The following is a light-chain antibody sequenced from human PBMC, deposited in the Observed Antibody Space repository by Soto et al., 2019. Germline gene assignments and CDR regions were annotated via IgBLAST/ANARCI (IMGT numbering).Light chain of an antibody. Sequence: QSALTQPASVSGSPGQSIAISCTGTSSDVGSYNLVSWYQQHPGKAPKLMIYEGSKRPSGVSNRFSGSKSGNTASLTISGLQAEDEADYYCCSYAVSSTFVFGGGTQLTVL. CDR3: CSYAVSSTFV. CDR2: EGS. V-gene: IGLV2-23*03. CDR1: SSDVGSYNL. J-gene: IGLJ2*01.